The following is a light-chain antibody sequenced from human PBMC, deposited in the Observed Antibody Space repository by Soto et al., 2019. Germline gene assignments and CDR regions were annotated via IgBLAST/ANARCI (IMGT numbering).Light chain of an antibody. CDR1: QSVTNW. Sequence: DIPMTQSPSTLSASVGDRVTITCRAIQSVTNWLAWYQQKPGKAPNLLIYDASRLQSGIPSRFSGSGSGTEFTLTISSLQPDDFSTYYCHLYSTYPYTFGQGTKLEIK. V-gene: IGKV1-5*01. CDR3: HLYSTYPYT. J-gene: IGKJ2*01. CDR2: DAS.